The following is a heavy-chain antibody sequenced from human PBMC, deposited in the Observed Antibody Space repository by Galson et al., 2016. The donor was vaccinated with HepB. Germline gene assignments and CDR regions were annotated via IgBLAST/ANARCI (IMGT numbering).Heavy chain of an antibody. CDR3: ARDLHSGAYTFDY. V-gene: IGHV3-48*02. CDR2: IGSSSGVL. D-gene: IGHD1-26*01. CDR1: GYFFSAFS. Sequence: SLRLSCAASGYFFSAFSMNWVRQAPGKGLEWVSYIGSSSGVLYYADSVKGRFTISRDDAKNSLYLQMNSLRDEDTAVYYCARDLHSGAYTFDYWGQGTLVTVSS. J-gene: IGHJ4*02.